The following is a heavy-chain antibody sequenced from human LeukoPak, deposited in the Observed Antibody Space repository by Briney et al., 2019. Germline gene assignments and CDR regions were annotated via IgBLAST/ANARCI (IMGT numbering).Heavy chain of an antibody. V-gene: IGHV3-30-3*01. CDR2: ISYDGSNK. D-gene: IGHD6-13*01. J-gene: IGHJ4*02. CDR3: ARGADGSY. CDR1: GFTFSSYG. Sequence: GGSLRLSCAASGFTFSSYGMHWVRQAPGKGLEWVAVISYDGSNKYYADSVKGRFTISRDNSKNTLYLQMNSLRAEDTAVYYCARGADGSYWGQGTLVTVSS.